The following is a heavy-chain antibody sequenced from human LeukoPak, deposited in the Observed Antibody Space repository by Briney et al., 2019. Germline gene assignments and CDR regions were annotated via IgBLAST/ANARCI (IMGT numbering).Heavy chain of an antibody. CDR2: INHSGRT. CDR1: GGSFSGYY. CDR3: ARHPGYSYAYVDY. V-gene: IGHV4-34*01. D-gene: IGHD5-18*01. J-gene: IGHJ4*02. Sequence: PSETLSLTCAVYGGSFSGYYWSWIRQPPGKGLEWIGEINHSGRTNYNPSLKSRVTISVDTSKNQFSLKLSSVTAADTAVYYCARHPGYSYAYVDYWGQGTLVTVSS.